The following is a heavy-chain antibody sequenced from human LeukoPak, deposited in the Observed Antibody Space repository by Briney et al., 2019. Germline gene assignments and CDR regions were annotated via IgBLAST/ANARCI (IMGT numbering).Heavy chain of an antibody. CDR3: ARADCSSSTCYLRRSWFDP. V-gene: IGHV3-21*01. J-gene: IGHJ5*02. CDR1: GFTLSNYD. D-gene: IGHD2-2*01. Sequence: GGSLRLSCAASGFTLSNYDMNWVRQAPGKELEWVSSISTSSRYIYYKDSVRGRFTISRDDAKNSLYLEMNSLRAEDTAVYYCARADCSSSTCYLRRSWFDPWGQGTLVTVSS. CDR2: ISTSSRYI.